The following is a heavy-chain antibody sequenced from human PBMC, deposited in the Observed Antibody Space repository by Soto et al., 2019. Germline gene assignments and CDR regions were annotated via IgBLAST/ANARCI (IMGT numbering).Heavy chain of an antibody. D-gene: IGHD3-10*01. CDR2: INHSGST. CDR3: ARRGLNYGSGRLNWFDP. CDR1: GGSFSGYY. Sequence: SETLSLTCAVYGGSFSGYYWSWIRQPPGKGLEWIGEINHSGSTNYNPSLKSRVTISVDTSKNQFSLKLSSVTAADTAVYYCARRGLNYGSGRLNWFDPWGQGTLVTVSS. J-gene: IGHJ5*02. V-gene: IGHV4-34*01.